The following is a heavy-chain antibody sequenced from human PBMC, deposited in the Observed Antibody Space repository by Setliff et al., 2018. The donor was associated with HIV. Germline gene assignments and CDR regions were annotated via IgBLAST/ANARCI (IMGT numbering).Heavy chain of an antibody. D-gene: IGHD3-22*01. Sequence: PSETLSLTCSVSGGSVSSVNYYWSWIRQPPGKGLEWIGYIHYTGTTKYNPSLKSRVTISVDTSKNQFSVRLSSVSAADTAVYFCARHVARFDYDTGGYYVSHFDYWGQGTQVTVSS. CDR2: IHYTGTT. CDR1: GGSVSSVNYY. CDR3: ARHVARFDYDTGGYYVSHFDY. J-gene: IGHJ4*02. V-gene: IGHV4-61*01.